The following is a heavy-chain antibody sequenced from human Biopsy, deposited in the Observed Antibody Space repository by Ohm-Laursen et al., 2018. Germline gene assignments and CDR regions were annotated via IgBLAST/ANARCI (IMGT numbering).Heavy chain of an antibody. Sequence: GNLSLTCSVSGDSLTSGPENWSWIRQSPGQGLEYIGFIYSGGNTNYNPSLKNRVTMSVDTSKNQFYLKLYSVTAADTAVYYCARGRRTSGWPYFDNWGQGALVIVSP. V-gene: IGHV4-61*01. J-gene: IGHJ4*02. CDR3: ARGRRTSGWPYFDN. CDR2: IYSGGNT. D-gene: IGHD6-19*01. CDR1: GDSLTSGPEN.